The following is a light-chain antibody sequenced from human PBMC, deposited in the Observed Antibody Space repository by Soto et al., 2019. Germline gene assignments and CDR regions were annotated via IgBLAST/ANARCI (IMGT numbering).Light chain of an antibody. CDR1: QSVSSSY. V-gene: IGKV3-20*01. Sequence: EIVLTQSPGTLSLSPGERATLSCRASQSVSSSYLAWYQQKPGQAPRLLIYGASSRATGIPDRFSGSVSGTDFTLTISRLEPEDFAVYYCQQYGSSPQYAFGQGTKREIK. CDR2: GAS. CDR3: QQYGSSPQYA. J-gene: IGKJ2*01.